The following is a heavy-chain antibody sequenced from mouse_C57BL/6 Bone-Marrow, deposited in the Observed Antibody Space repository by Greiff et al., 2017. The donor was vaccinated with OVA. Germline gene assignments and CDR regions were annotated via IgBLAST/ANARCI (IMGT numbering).Heavy chain of an antibody. CDR3: ARRDGYYDFDY. D-gene: IGHD2-3*01. CDR2: ISSGGSYT. CDR1: GFTFSSYG. V-gene: IGHV5-6*03. Sequence: EVMLVESGEGLVKPGGSLKLSCAASGFTFSSYGMSWVRQTPDKRLEWVATISSGGSYTYYPDSVKGRFTISRDNAKNTLYLQMSSLKSEDTAMYYCARRDGYYDFDYWGQGTTLTVSS. J-gene: IGHJ2*01.